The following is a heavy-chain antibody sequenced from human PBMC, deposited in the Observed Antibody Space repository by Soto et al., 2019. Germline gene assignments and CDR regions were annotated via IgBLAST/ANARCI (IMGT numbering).Heavy chain of an antibody. CDR2: MNPNSGNT. CDR3: ARGINYYDSGDDAFDI. J-gene: IGHJ3*02. Sequence: QVQLVQSGAEVKKPGASVKVSCKASRYTFTSYDINWVRQATGQGLEWVGWMNPNSGNTGYAQKFQGRVTMTRSTSISTAYMELSSLRSEDTAVYYCARGINYYDSGDDAFDIWGQGTMVTVSS. V-gene: IGHV1-8*01. D-gene: IGHD3-10*01. CDR1: RYTFTSYD.